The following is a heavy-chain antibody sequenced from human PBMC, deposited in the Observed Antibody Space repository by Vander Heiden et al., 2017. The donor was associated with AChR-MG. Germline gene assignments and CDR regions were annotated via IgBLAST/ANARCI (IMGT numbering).Heavy chain of an antibody. CDR3: ARGPTITMRVVVPLPIY. CDR1: GGTFSSYS. CDR2: SIPIVGTA. V-gene: IGHV1-69*01. J-gene: IGHJ4*02. Sequence: QVQLMQSGAEVKKPGSSVKVSCKASGGTFSSYSTSWVRQAPGQGLEWMVGSIPIVGTANYAQKFQGRVTITADESTSTAYMELSSLRSEDTAVYYCARGPTITMRVVVPLPIYWGQGTLVTVSS. D-gene: IGHD3-22*01.